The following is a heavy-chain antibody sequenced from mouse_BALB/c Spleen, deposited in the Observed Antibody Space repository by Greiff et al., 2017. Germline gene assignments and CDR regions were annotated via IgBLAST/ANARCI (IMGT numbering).Heavy chain of an antibody. D-gene: IGHD2-1*01. CDR1: VSTFTSYW. Sequence: QVQLQQPGAELVKPGASVKLSCKASVSTFTSYWMHWVKQRPGQGLEWIGEINPSNGRTNYNEKFKSKATLTVDKSSSTAYMQLSSLTSEDSAVYYCARSYYSGFAYWGQGTLGSVSA. CDR3: ARSYYSGFAY. CDR2: INPSNGRT. V-gene: IGHV1S81*02. J-gene: IGHJ3*01.